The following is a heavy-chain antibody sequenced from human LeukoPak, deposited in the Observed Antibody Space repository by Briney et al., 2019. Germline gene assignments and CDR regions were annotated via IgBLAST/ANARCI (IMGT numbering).Heavy chain of an antibody. J-gene: IGHJ5*02. D-gene: IGHD5-24*01. V-gene: IGHV4-39*07. Sequence: SETLSLTCTVSGGSISSSSYYWGWIRQPPGKGLEWIGSIYYSGSTYYNPSLKSRVTISVDSSKNQFSLRLSSVTAADTAVYYCARESLTWLQSRTSWFDPWGQGTLVTVSS. CDR1: GGSISSSSYY. CDR3: ARESLTWLQSRTSWFDP. CDR2: IYYSGST.